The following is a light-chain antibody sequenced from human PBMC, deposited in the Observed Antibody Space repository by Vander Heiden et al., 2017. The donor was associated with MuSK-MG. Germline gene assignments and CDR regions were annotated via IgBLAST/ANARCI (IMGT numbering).Light chain of an antibody. CDR3: QQYYRSPLT. V-gene: IGKV4-1*01. CDR1: QSLLHRLNNNNY. CDR2: WAS. Sequence: DIVVTQYPESLAVSLDERATINCRSSQSLLHRLNNNNYLAWFQQKPGQPPKLLIYWASTRESGVPDRFSGSGSGTDFTLTISGLQAEDVADYYCQQYYRSPLTFGGGTKVRIK. J-gene: IGKJ4*01.